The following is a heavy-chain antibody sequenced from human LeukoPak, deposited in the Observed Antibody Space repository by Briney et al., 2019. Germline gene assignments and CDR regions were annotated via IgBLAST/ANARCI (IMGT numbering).Heavy chain of an antibody. J-gene: IGHJ4*02. CDR1: GFTFSSYG. Sequence: GGSLRLSCAASGFTFSSYGMHWVRQAPGKGLEWVAVIWYDGSNKYYADSVKGRFTISRDNSKNTLYLQMNSLRAEDTAVYYCAREGDYGDNEYYFDYWGQGTLVTVSS. D-gene: IGHD4-23*01. V-gene: IGHV3-33*01. CDR3: AREGDYGDNEYYFDY. CDR2: IWYDGSNK.